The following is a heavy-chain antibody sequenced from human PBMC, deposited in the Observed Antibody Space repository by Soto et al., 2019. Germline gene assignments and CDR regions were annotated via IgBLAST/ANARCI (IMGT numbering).Heavy chain of an antibody. CDR3: ARDVSTSTYSYYGMDV. Sequence: QVQLVQSGAEVKKPGASVKVSCKASGYTFTSYGISWVRQAPGQGLEWMGWISAYNGNTNYAQKLQGRVTMTTDTSTSTADMELRSLRSDDTAVYYCARDVSTSTYSYYGMDVWGQGTTVTVSS. J-gene: IGHJ6*02. V-gene: IGHV1-18*01. CDR1: GYTFTSYG. CDR2: ISAYNGNT. D-gene: IGHD3-16*01.